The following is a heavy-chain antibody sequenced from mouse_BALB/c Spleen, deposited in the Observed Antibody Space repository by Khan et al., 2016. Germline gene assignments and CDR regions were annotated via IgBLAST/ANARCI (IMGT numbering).Heavy chain of an antibody. D-gene: IGHD2-10*02. CDR1: GFSLTNSG. V-gene: IGHV2-9*02. CDR2: IWAGGRT. J-gene: IGHJ3*01. CDR3: AREDQYFDAWFAS. Sequence: QVQLKESGPGLVAPSQSLSITCTVSGFSLTNSGVHWVRQPPRKGLDWLGVIWAGGRTDYNSALMSRLSITRDTTQNQVFLKMNSLQTDDTAMYYCAREDQYFDAWFASWGQGTLVTVSA.